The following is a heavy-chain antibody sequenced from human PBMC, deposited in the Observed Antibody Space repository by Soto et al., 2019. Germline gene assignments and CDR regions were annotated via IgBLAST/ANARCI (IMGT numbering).Heavy chain of an antibody. J-gene: IGHJ3*01. CDR2: VHSDGSST. CDR3: ARGDKGAFDL. Sequence: EVQLVESEGGLVLPGGSLRLSCAASGFTFSYYWMHWVRQAPGQGLVWVSRVHSDGSSTTYADSVKGRFTISRDNAKNTVYLQMNGLRAEDTAVYYCARGDKGAFDLWGQGTMVTVSS. V-gene: IGHV3-74*01. CDR1: GFTFSYYW. D-gene: IGHD2-21*02.